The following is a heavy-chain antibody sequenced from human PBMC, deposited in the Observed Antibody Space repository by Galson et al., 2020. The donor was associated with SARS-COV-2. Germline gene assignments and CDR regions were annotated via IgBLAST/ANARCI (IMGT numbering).Heavy chain of an antibody. D-gene: IGHD2-15*01. CDR3: ARYKERWGYCKEASCAPFDS. CDR2: ITYDGSNK. J-gene: IGHJ4*02. V-gene: IGHV3-30*01. CDR1: GFTFNRHT. Sequence: GGSLRLSCEGSGFTFNRHTMHWVRQAPGRGLEWVSVITYDGSNKYYADSVKGRFTISRDNSMNMLSLQMNSLKTEDAAVYYCARYKERWGYCKEASCAPFDSWGQGTLVTVSS.